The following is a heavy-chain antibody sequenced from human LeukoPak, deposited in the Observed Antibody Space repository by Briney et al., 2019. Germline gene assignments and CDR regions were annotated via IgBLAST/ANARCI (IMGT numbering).Heavy chain of an antibody. V-gene: IGHV5-51*01. CDR1: GSIFTNYW. Sequence: GGSLQISCQASGSIFTNYWIGWVRQLPGKGLEWMGIIYPVDSDTRYSPSFQGQVTISADKSVSTAYLQWSSLRASDTAIYYCARHRRDRRDCTSVSYYPLDYWGQGTLVTVSS. CDR2: IYPVDSDT. J-gene: IGHJ4*02. D-gene: IGHD2-2*01. CDR3: ARHRRDRRDCTSVSYYPLDY.